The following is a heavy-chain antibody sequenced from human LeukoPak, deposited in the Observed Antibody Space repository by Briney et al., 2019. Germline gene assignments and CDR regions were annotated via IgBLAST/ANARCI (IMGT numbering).Heavy chain of an antibody. V-gene: IGHV4-34*01. CDR1: GGSFSGYY. J-gene: IGHJ4*02. D-gene: IGHD2-15*01. CDR3: AGRKFNSSGGSCLDY. Sequence: PSETLSLTCAVYGGSFSGYYWSWIRQPPGKGLEWIGEINHSGSTNHNPSLKSRVTISVDTSKNQFSLKLSSVTAADTAVYYCAGRKFNSSGGSCLDYWGQGTLVTVSS. CDR2: INHSGST.